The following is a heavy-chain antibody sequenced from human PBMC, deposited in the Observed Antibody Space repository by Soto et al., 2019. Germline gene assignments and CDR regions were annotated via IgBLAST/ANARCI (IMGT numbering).Heavy chain of an antibody. CDR3: AKTLLVVPAAMGVYYYYYGMDV. Sequence: QVQLVESGGGVVQPGRSLRLSCAASGFTFSSYGMHWVRQAPGKGLEWVAVISYDGSNKYYADSVKGRFTISRDNSKNTLYLQMNSLRAEDTAVYYCAKTLLVVPAAMGVYYYYYGMDVWGQGTTVTVSS. CDR2: ISYDGSNK. J-gene: IGHJ6*02. D-gene: IGHD2-2*01. CDR1: GFTFSSYG. V-gene: IGHV3-30*18.